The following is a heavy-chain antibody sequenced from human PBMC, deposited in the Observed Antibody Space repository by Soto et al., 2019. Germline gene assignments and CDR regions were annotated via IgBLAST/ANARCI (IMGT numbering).Heavy chain of an antibody. Sequence: EVQLVESGGGLVKPGGSLRLSCAASGFTFTRYSMNWVRQAPGKGLEWVSSISSTTNYIYYGDSMKGRFTISRDNAKKSLYREMNSLSADDTAVYYCARESEDLTSNFDYWGQGTLVTVSS. V-gene: IGHV3-21*01. CDR2: ISSTTNYI. CDR1: GFTFTRYS. CDR3: ARESEDLTSNFDY. J-gene: IGHJ4*02.